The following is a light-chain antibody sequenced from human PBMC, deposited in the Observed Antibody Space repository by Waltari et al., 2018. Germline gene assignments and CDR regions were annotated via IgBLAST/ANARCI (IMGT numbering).Light chain of an antibody. J-gene: IGKJ4*01. V-gene: IGKV2-28*01. CDR3: MQALRTPPT. CDR2: VGS. CDR1: QSLLHSNGYNY. Sequence: DTVMTQSPISLPVTPGERAPITYSSSQSLLHSNGYNYLDWYLQKPGQAPQLLIYVGSNRASGVPDRFSGSGSGTEFILKISRVEAEDVGVYYCMQALRTPPTFGGGTKVEIK.